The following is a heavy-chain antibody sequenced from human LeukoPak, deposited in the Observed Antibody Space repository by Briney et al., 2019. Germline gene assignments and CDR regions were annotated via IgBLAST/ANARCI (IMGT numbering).Heavy chain of an antibody. J-gene: IGHJ4*02. D-gene: IGHD6-19*01. V-gene: IGHV3-21*01. Sequence: GGSLRLSCAASGFAFSNYGMNWVRQAPGKGLEWVSSISTISTYIYYADPVKGRFTISRDNAKNSLYLQINSLRAEDTAVYYCARGPYTSVSKYFDYWGQGTLVTVSS. CDR2: ISTISTYI. CDR1: GFAFSNYG. CDR3: ARGPYTSVSKYFDY.